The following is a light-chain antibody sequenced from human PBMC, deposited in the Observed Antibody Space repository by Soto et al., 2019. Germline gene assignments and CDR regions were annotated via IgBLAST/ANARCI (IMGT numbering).Light chain of an antibody. Sequence: DIQMTQSPSTLSASVGDRVNITCRASQSISTWWAWYQQKPGKAPKLLIYDASSLESGVQSRFSGSGSGTEFNLTIRSLQLDEFATYYCHHYNSYYPAFGQGTKMEI. CDR1: QSISTW. J-gene: IGKJ2*01. V-gene: IGKV1-5*01. CDR3: HHYNSYYPA. CDR2: DAS.